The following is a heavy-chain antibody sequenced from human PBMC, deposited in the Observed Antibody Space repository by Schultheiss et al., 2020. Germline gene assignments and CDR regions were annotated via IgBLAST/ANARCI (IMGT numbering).Heavy chain of an antibody. CDR3: AADFMRFGELSVP. Sequence: SVKVSCKASGFTFTSSAMQWVRQARGQRLEWIGWIVVGSGNTNYAQKFQERVTITRDMSTSTAYMELSSLRYEDTAVYYCAADFMRFGELSVPWGQGTLVTVYS. D-gene: IGHD3-10*01. J-gene: IGHJ5*02. V-gene: IGHV1-58*02. CDR1: GFTFTSSA. CDR2: IVVGSGNT.